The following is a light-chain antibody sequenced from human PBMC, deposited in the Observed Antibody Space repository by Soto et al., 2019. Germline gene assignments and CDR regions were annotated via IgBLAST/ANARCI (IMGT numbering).Light chain of an antibody. Sequence: DIQMTQSPSSLSASVGDRVTITCLASQGISNYLAWYQQKPGKVPKLLIYAASTLQSGVPSRFSGSGSGTDFTLTISSLQPEDVATYYCQKYNSAPPFGGGTKVEIK. CDR1: QGISNY. CDR3: QKYNSAPP. J-gene: IGKJ4*01. V-gene: IGKV1-27*01. CDR2: AAS.